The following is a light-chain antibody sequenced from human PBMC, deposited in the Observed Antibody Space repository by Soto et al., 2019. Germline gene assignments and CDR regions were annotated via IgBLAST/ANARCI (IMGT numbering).Light chain of an antibody. J-gene: IGKJ3*01. Sequence: EIVLTQSPGTLSLSPGERATLSCRASQSDSSNYLAWYQQKPGQAPRLLIYGASSRATGIQDRFSGSGSGTDFTLTISRREPEDLAVYYCQHYDSSPFAFGPGTKVD. CDR1: QSDSSNY. CDR3: QHYDSSPFA. CDR2: GAS. V-gene: IGKV3-20*01.